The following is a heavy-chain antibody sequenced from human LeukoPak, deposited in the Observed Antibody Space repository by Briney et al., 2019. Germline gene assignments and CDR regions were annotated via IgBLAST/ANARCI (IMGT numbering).Heavy chain of an antibody. CDR1: GFTFSNYA. J-gene: IGHJ4*02. Sequence: GGSLRLSCAASGFTFSNYAMSRVRQAPGKGLEWVSAISGSGAYTYYADSVKGRLTISRDNAKNMLYLQMNSLRAEDTAVYYCARGGLFKYFFDYWGQGTPVTVSS. CDR3: ARGGLFKYFFDY. V-gene: IGHV3-23*01. D-gene: IGHD2-15*01. CDR2: ISGSGAYT.